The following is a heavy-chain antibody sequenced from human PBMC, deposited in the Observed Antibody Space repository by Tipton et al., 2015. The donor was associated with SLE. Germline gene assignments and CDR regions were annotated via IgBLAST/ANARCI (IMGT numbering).Heavy chain of an antibody. CDR1: GGSISGYY. CDR2: IHYRGST. Sequence: LRLSCTVSGGSISGYYWSWVRQPPGQGLEWIGYIHYRGSTNYNPSLKSRVTISLDTSENQFSLKLSSVTAADTAVYYCARDRYCGAGCCFYWYFDLWGRGTLVTVSS. J-gene: IGHJ2*01. D-gene: IGHD2-15*01. CDR3: ARDRYCGAGCCFYWYFDL. V-gene: IGHV4-59*01.